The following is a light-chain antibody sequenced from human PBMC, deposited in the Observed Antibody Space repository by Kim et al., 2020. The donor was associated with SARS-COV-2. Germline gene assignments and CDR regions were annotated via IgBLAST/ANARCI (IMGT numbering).Light chain of an antibody. Sequence: SASVGAGVTITCPASQGIYTYLDWYRQRPGKAPELLIYAVSNLQSGVPSRFTGSESGTEFALTITSLQPEDSATYYCQQTYRPPYTFGQGTNLEI. CDR3: QQTYRPPYT. CDR2: AVS. V-gene: IGKV1-39*01. J-gene: IGKJ2*01. CDR1: QGIYTY.